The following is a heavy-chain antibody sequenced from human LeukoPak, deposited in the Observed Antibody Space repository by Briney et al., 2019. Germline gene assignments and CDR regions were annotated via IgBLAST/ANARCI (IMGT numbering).Heavy chain of an antibody. V-gene: IGHV3-30*02. CDR3: AKDSAFYYIDV. Sequence: GGSLRLSFAASGFTFNNYGMHWVRQAPGKGLEWVAFIRYNGNNQYYADSVKGRFTISRDNSKNTLYLQMNSLKGDDTAVYYCAKDSAFYYIDVWGKGTTVIISS. D-gene: IGHD3-10*01. CDR2: IRYNGNNQ. J-gene: IGHJ6*03. CDR1: GFTFNNYG.